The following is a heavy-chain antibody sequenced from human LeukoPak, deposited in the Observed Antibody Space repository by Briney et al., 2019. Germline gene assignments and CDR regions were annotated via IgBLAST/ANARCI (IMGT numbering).Heavy chain of an antibody. Sequence: ASVKVSCKASGYTFTSYYMHWVRQAPGQGLEWMGIINPSGGSTSYAQKFRGRVTMTRDTSTSTVYMELSSLRSEDTAVYYCARGAYYYDSSGYYPSFDYWGQGTLVTVSS. J-gene: IGHJ4*02. CDR1: GYTFTSYY. CDR2: INPSGGST. V-gene: IGHV1-46*01. CDR3: ARGAYYYDSSGYYPSFDY. D-gene: IGHD3-22*01.